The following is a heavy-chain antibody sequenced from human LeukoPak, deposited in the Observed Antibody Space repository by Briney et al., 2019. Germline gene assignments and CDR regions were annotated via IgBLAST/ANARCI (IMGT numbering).Heavy chain of an antibody. D-gene: IGHD6-19*01. V-gene: IGHV3-53*01. CDR1: GFTVGSPY. CDR2: IFDAGRT. Sequence: PGGSLRLSWAASGFTVGSPYVRSVRQAAGRGWEWVTTIFDAGRTTYADSVQGRFTIYRDSYMNALFLQRHSLRADDTAVYYCAVATKWLAHDFWGQGILVTVSS. CDR3: AVATKWLAHDF. J-gene: IGHJ4*02.